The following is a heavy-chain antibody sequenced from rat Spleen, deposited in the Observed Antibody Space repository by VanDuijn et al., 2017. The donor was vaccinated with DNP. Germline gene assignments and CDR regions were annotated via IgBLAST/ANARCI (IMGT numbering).Heavy chain of an antibody. CDR1: GFSITSHY. D-gene: IGHD1-4*01. CDR3: ARWPGYNPPYAMDA. CDR2: ISFRGTT. J-gene: IGHJ4*01. Sequence: EVQLQESGPGLVKPSQSLSLTCSVTGFSITSHYWGWIRKFPGNKMEWIGHISFRGTTNYNPSLKSRISITRDISKNQLFLQVNSVTTEDTATYYCARWPGYNPPYAMDAWGQGTSVTVSS. V-gene: IGHV3-1*01.